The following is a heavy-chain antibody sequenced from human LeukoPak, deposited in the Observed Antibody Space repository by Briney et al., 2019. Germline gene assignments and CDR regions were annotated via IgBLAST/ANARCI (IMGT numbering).Heavy chain of an antibody. Sequence: SETLSLTCTDSGGSISSSSYYWGWIRQPPGKGLEWIGSIYHSGSTYYNPSLKSRVTLSVDKSKNQFSLKLSSVTAADTAVYYCASKDGYSVYWGQGTLVTVSS. CDR3: ASKDGYSVY. D-gene: IGHD5-24*01. V-gene: IGHV4-39*07. CDR1: GGSISSSSYY. CDR2: IYHSGST. J-gene: IGHJ4*02.